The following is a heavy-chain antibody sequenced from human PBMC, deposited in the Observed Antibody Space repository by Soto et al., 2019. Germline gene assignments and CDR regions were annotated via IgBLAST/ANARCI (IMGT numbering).Heavy chain of an antibody. CDR2: INHSGST. J-gene: IGHJ6*03. V-gene: IGHV4-34*01. D-gene: IGHD6-6*01. CDR1: GGSFSGYY. CDR3: ARGRGSIAADYSLPYYYYMDV. Sequence: SETLSLTCAVYGGSFSGYYWSWIRQPPGKGLEWIGEINHSGSTNYNPSLKSRVTISVDTSKNQFSLKLSSVTAADTAVYYCARGRGSIAADYSLPYYYYMDVWGKGTTVTVSS.